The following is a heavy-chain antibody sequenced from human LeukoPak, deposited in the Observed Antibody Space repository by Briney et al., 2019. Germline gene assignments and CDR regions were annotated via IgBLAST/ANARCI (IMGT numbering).Heavy chain of an antibody. CDR1: GDSVSSNSAA. Sequence: SQTLSLTCAISGDSVSSNSAAWSWIRQSPSRGLEWLGRTYYRSKWYNDYAVSVKSRITINPDTSKNQFSLQLNSVTPEDTAVYYCAREESSYYDSSGPLLDYWGQGTLVTVSS. D-gene: IGHD3-22*01. CDR2: TYYRSKWYN. CDR3: AREESSYYDSSGPLLDY. V-gene: IGHV6-1*01. J-gene: IGHJ4*02.